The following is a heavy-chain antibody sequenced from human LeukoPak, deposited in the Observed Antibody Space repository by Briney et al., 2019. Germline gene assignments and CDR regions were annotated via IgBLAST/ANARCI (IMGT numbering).Heavy chain of an antibody. V-gene: IGHV3-21*01. CDR3: ARVKSSSWYFRKRWFDP. CDR1: GFTFSSYS. J-gene: IGHJ5*02. CDR2: ISSSSSYI. D-gene: IGHD6-13*01. Sequence: PGGSLRLSCAASGFTFSSYSMNWVRQAPGKGLEWVSSISSSSSYIYYADSVKGRFTISRDNAKNSLYLQMNSLRAEDTAVYYCARVKSSSWYFRKRWFDPWGQGTLVTVSS.